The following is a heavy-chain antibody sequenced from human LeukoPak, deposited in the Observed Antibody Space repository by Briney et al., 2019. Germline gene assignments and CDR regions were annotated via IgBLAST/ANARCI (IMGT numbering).Heavy chain of an antibody. J-gene: IGHJ4*02. CDR3: ARDSNDFWTAYSDN. D-gene: IGHD3/OR15-3a*01. V-gene: IGHV4-4*07. CDR2: LYPSGST. CDR1: GDSITSSY. Sequence: SETLSLTCTVSGDSITSSYWSWIRQPAGKGLEWIGRLYPSGSTNYNSSLKTRVTMSVDTSKNQFSLNLKSVTAADTAMYYCARDSNDFWTAYSDNWGPGSLVTVSS.